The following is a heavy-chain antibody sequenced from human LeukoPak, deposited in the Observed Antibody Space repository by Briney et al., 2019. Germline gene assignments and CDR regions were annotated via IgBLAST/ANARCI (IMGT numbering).Heavy chain of an antibody. Sequence: PGRSLRLSCAASGFTFSSYGMHWVRQAPGEGLEWVAVISYDGSNKYYADSVKGRFTISRDNSKNTLYLQMNSLRAEDTAVYYCAKDPKQYSSSWQYYFDYWGQGTLVTVSS. J-gene: IGHJ4*02. D-gene: IGHD6-13*01. V-gene: IGHV3-30*18. CDR2: ISYDGSNK. CDR3: AKDPKQYSSSWQYYFDY. CDR1: GFTFSSYG.